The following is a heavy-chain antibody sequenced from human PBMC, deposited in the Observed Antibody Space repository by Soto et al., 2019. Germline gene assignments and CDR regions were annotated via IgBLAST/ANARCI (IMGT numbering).Heavy chain of an antibody. J-gene: IGHJ5*02. CDR1: GYTLTELS. Sequence: ASVKVSCKVSGYTLTELSMHWVRQAPGKGLEWMGGFDPEDGETIYAQKFQGRVTMTEDTSTDTAYVELSSLRSEDTAVYYCATEATCSSTSCYINGWFDPWGQGTLVTVSS. V-gene: IGHV1-24*01. CDR3: ATEATCSSTSCYINGWFDP. CDR2: FDPEDGET. D-gene: IGHD2-2*02.